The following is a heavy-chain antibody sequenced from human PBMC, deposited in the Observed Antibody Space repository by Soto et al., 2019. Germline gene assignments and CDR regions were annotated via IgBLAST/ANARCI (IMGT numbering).Heavy chain of an antibody. CDR3: AKDSGYSGYDVYDYYYGMDV. V-gene: IGHV3-30*18. D-gene: IGHD5-12*01. Sequence: QLVESGGGVVQPGRSLRLSCAASGFTFSLYGMHWVRQAPGKGLEWVAVTSYDGSNTDYADSVKGRFTISRDNSKNTLYLQMSSLRAEDTAVYYCAKDSGYSGYDVYDYYYGMDVWGQGNTVTVSS. CDR1: GFTFSLYG. J-gene: IGHJ6*02. CDR2: TSYDGSNT.